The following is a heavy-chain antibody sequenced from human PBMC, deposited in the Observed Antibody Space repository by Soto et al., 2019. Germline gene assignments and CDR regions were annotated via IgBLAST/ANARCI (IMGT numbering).Heavy chain of an antibody. Sequence: SETLSLTCTVSGGSISSGDYYWSWIRQPPGKGLEWIGYIYYSGSTYYNPSLKSRVTISVDTSKNQFSLKLSPVTAADTAVYYCARGDCSSTSCRTYYYYGMDVWGQGTTVTVSS. D-gene: IGHD2-2*01. CDR1: GGSISSGDYY. V-gene: IGHV4-30-4*01. CDR3: ARGDCSSTSCRTYYYYGMDV. CDR2: IYYSGST. J-gene: IGHJ6*02.